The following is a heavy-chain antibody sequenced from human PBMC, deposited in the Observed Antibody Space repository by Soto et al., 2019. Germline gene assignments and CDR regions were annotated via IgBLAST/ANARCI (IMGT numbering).Heavy chain of an antibody. J-gene: IGHJ4*02. CDR1: GFTFSSYW. CDR3: ACDNSYYYGISFDY. D-gene: IGHD1-26*01. V-gene: IGHV3-7*01. Sequence: GGSLRLSCAASGFTFSSYWMSWVRQAPGKGLEWVANIKQDGSEKYYVDSVKGRFTISRDNAKNSLYLQMNSLRAEDTAVYYCACDNSYYYGISFDYWGQGILVTVS. CDR2: IKQDGSEK.